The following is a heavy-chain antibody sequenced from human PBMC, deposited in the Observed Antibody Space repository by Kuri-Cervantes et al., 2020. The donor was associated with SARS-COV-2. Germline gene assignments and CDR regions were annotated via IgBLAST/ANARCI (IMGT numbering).Heavy chain of an antibody. CDR1: GYTFTDYY. D-gene: IGHD3-10*01. Sequence: ASVKVSCKASGYTFTDYYMHWVRQAPGQGLEWMGWINPNSGGTNYAQKFQGWVTMTRDTSISTGYMELSRLRSDDTAVYYCARGMVRGLIQSYYYGMDVWGQGTTVTVSS. CDR3: ARGMVRGLIQSYYYGMDV. CDR2: INPNSGGT. V-gene: IGHV1-2*04. J-gene: IGHJ6*02.